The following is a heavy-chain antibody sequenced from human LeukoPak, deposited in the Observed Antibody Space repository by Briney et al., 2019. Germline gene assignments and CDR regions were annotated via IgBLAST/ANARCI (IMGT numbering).Heavy chain of an antibody. CDR2: ISFDGNNQ. CDR3: ALVPRYSTTWSTFDY. V-gene: IGHV3-30*03. D-gene: IGHD6-13*01. Sequence: PGGSLSLSCAASGVTFSTYGMHWVRQAPGKGLEWVAVISFDGNNQYYADSVTGRFTISRDNSKNTLYLQMSGLRTEDTAVYYCALVPRYSTTWSTFDYWGQGTLVTVSS. CDR1: GVTFSTYG. J-gene: IGHJ4*02.